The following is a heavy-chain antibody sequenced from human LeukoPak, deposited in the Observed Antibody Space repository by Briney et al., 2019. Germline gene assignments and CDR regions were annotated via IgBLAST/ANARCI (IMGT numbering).Heavy chain of an antibody. V-gene: IGHV1-18*01. CDR3: ARDCGNCGAAPDDTFDI. Sequence: SVKASCKAFGYTFSTYGVRLLGQAAGQGLEWMGWISAYTGNTNYAQNVQGRVTMTTDTSTSTAYLELRSLRSDDTAVYYCARDCGNCGAAPDDTFDIWRQGTMVTVSS. CDR2: ISAYTGNT. D-gene: IGHD2-21*01. J-gene: IGHJ3*02. CDR1: GYTFSTYG.